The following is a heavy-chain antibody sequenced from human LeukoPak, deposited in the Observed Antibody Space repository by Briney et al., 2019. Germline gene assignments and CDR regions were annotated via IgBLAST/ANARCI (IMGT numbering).Heavy chain of an antibody. D-gene: IGHD2/OR15-2a*01. J-gene: IGHJ4*02. CDR2: IYPDDSET. V-gene: IGHV5-51*01. CDR1: GYSFSNYW. CDR3: ARLFRYCISSTCYPDY. Sequence: GESLKISCKASGYSFSNYWIGWVRQMPGKGLEWMGIIYPDDSETRYSPSFQGQVTISADKSISTAYLQWSSLKASDTAMYHCARLFRYCISSTCYPDYWGQGSLITVSS.